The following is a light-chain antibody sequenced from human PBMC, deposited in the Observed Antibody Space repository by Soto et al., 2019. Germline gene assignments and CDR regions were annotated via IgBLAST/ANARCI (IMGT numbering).Light chain of an antibody. V-gene: IGKV4-1*01. J-gene: IGKJ1*01. CDR2: WAS. CDR3: XHYLNTPQN. CDR1: QSILYSPNNKNY. Sequence: DIVMTQSPDSLAVSLGERATINCKSSQSILYSPNNKNYLAWYQQKPGQPPKLLIYWASTRESGVPDRFSGSGSGXDFTLXISSXQAEDVAVXXCXHYLNTPQNFGQGTKVEIK.